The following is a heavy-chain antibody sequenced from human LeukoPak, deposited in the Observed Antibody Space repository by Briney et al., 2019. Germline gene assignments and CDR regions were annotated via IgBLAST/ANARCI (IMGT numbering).Heavy chain of an antibody. Sequence: SETLSLTCAVYGGSFSGYYWNWIRQPPGKGLEWIGYIYYSGSTNYNPSLKSRVTISVDTSKNQFSLKLSSVTAADTAVYYCARVSSLFVVVTAPGWYFDLWGRGTLVTVSS. V-gene: IGHV4-59*01. D-gene: IGHD2-21*02. J-gene: IGHJ2*01. CDR1: GGSFSGYY. CDR3: ARVSSLFVVVTAPGWYFDL. CDR2: IYYSGST.